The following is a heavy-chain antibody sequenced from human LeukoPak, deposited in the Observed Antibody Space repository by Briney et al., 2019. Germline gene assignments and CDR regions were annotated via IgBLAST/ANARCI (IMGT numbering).Heavy chain of an antibody. CDR3: ARDLPFVVVPTAPDY. CDR2: ISSSDSNI. Sequence: PGGSLRLSCAASGFTFSDYYMTWIRQAPGKGLEWVSHISSSDSNIYYADSVKGRFTISRDNAKNSLYLQMNSLRAEDTAVYYCARDLPFVVVPTAPDYWGQGTLVTVSS. V-gene: IGHV3-11*01. J-gene: IGHJ4*02. D-gene: IGHD2-2*01. CDR1: GFTFSDYY.